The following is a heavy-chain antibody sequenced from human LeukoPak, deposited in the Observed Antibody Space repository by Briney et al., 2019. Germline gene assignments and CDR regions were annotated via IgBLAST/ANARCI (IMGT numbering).Heavy chain of an antibody. J-gene: IGHJ4*02. V-gene: IGHV3-23*01. D-gene: IGHD3-10*01. Sequence: GGSLRLSCAASGFTFGAYDMSWVRQAPGQGLEWVSSISGSGGGTYYADSVKGRFTISRDNSRNTLYLQMNSLRAEDTAVYYCAKVGGSGSYQNTPFDYWGQGTLVTVSS. CDR3: AKVGGSGSYQNTPFDY. CDR1: GFTFGAYD. CDR2: ISGSGGGT.